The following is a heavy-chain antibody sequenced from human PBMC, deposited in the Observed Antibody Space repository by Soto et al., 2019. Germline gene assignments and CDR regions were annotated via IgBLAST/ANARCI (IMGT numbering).Heavy chain of an antibody. V-gene: IGHV1-3*01. CDR3: AGDHCSGGSCYYDYYYGMDV. D-gene: IGHD2-15*01. CDR2: INAGNGNT. Sequence: ASVKVSCKASGYTFTSYAMHWVRQAPGQRLEWMGWINAGNGNTKYSQKFQGRVTITRDTSASTAYMELSSLRSEDTAVYYCAGDHCSGGSCYYDYYYGMDVWGQGTTVTVSS. J-gene: IGHJ6*02. CDR1: GYTFTSYA.